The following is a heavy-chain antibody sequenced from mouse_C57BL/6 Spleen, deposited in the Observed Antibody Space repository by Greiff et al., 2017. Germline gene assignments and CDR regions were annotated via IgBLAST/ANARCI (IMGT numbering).Heavy chain of an antibody. CDR3: AREENYPYAMDY. CDR2: ISYDGSN. D-gene: IGHD1-1*02. Sequence: EVQLQESGPGLVKPSQSLSLTCSVTGYSITSGYYWNWIRQFPGNKLEWMGYISYDGSNNYNPSLKNRISITRDTSKNQFFLKLNSVTTEDTATYYCAREENYPYAMDYWGQGTSVTVSS. J-gene: IGHJ4*01. V-gene: IGHV3-6*01. CDR1: GYSITSGYY.